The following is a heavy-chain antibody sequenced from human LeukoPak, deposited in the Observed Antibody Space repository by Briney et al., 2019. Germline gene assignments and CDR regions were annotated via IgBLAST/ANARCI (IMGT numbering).Heavy chain of an antibody. Sequence: PSQTLSLTCTVSGGSISSGSYYWSWIRQPAGKGLEWIGRIYTSGSTNYNPSLKSRVTISVDTSKNLFSLKLSSVTAADTAVYYCAKSPSRLGYYDSSGYYYLDAFDIWGQGTMVTVSS. CDR3: AKSPSRLGYYDSSGYYYLDAFDI. D-gene: IGHD3-22*01. CDR2: IYTSGST. CDR1: GGSISSGSYY. J-gene: IGHJ3*02. V-gene: IGHV4-61*02.